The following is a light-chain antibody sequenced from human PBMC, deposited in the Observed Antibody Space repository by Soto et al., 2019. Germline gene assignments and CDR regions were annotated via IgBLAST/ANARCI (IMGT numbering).Light chain of an antibody. CDR3: QQYCDSPT. CDR1: QSFTNSF. CDR2: GTS. V-gene: IGKV3-20*01. J-gene: IGKJ1*01. Sequence: EIVLTQSPDTLSLSPGETAALSCSASQSFTNSFLAWYQQRTGQPPRLLVYGTSNRAVDIPDRFSGSGSGTDFTLTISGMEPEDFAVYYCQQYCDSPTFGRGTKVEVK.